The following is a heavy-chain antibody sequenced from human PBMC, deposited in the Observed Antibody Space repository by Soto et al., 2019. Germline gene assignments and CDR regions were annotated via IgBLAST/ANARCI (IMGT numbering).Heavy chain of an antibody. V-gene: IGHV3-33*01. J-gene: IGHJ4*02. CDR2: IWSDESNK. Sequence: QVQLVESGGGVVQPGRSLRLSCAASGFTFSNYGMHWVRQAPGKGLEWVAVIWSDESNKYYADSVKGRFTISRDNSKNTLYLQMNSLRAEDTAFYYCAIDLKNGGGAILDYWGQGTLIAVSS. D-gene: IGHD3-16*01. CDR3: AIDLKNGGGAILDY. CDR1: GFTFSNYG.